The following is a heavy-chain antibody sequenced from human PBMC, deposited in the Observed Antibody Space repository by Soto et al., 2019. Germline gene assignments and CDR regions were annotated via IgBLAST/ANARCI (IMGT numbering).Heavy chain of an antibody. Sequence: PSGTLSLTCTVSGGSISSCSYYLGWIRQPPGKGLEWIGSIYYSGSTYYNPSLKSRVTISVDTSKNQFSLKLSSVTAADTAVYYCARLSYYDYVWGSYRNWEEDYYYYGMDVWGQGTTVTVSS. V-gene: IGHV4-39*01. D-gene: IGHD3-16*02. CDR2: IYYSGST. CDR3: ARLSYYDYVWGSYRNWEEDYYYYGMDV. J-gene: IGHJ6*02. CDR1: GGSISSCSYY.